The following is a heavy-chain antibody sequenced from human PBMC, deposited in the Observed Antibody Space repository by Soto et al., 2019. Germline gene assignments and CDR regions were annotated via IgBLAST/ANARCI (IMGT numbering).Heavy chain of an antibody. CDR2: IYSGGST. D-gene: IGHD3-22*01. V-gene: IGHV3-53*01. J-gene: IGHJ1*01. CDR3: ARDRVESGYPEYFQH. CDR1: GGSLSSYY. Sequence: ETLSLTCVVSGGSLSSYYWSWVRQAPGKGLEWVSVIYSGGSTYYADSVKGRFTISRDNSKNTLYLQMNSLRAEDTVVYYCARDRVESGYPEYFQHWGQGTLVTVSS.